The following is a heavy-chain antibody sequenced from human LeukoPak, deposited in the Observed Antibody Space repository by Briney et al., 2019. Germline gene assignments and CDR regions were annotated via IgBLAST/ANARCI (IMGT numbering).Heavy chain of an antibody. CDR3: AAGYSGYENPNC. V-gene: IGHV1-58*01. CDR1: GFTFTSSA. CDR2: IVVRSGNT. Sequence: SVQVSCKASGFTFTSSAVQWVRQARGQRLEWIGWIVVRSGNTNYAQKFQERVIIIRDMSTRTVYMELSSPTFEDTAVYYCAAGYSGYENPNCWGQGTLVTV. D-gene: IGHD5-12*01. J-gene: IGHJ4*02.